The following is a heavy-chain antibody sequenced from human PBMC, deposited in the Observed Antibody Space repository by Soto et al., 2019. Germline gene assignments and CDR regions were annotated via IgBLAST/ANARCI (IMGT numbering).Heavy chain of an antibody. V-gene: IGHV2-5*02. J-gene: IGHJ5*01. CDR3: AHTSSGNYYWFDS. D-gene: IGHD3-22*01. Sequence: QITLKESGPTLVKPTQTLTLTCTFSGFSLSTSGVDVGWIRQPPGKALEWLTLIWSDDNKRYNPSLNSRLTITQDTFKNQVVLTMTNMDPVDTGTFYCAHTSSGNYYWFDSWGQGTLVTVSS. CDR1: GFSLSTSGVD. CDR2: IWSDDNK.